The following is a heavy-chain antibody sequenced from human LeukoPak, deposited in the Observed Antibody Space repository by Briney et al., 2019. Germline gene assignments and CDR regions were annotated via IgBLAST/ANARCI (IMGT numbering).Heavy chain of an antibody. V-gene: IGHV4-34*01. CDR1: GGSFSGYY. J-gene: IGHJ6*03. D-gene: IGHD3-10*01. Sequence: SETLCLTCAVYGGSFSGYYWSWIRQPPGKGLEWIGEINHSGSTNYNPSLKSRVTISVDTSKNQFSLKLSSVTAADTAVYYCARGRSYYGSGSYYYYYMYFWRKGTTVTVS. CDR2: INHSGST. CDR3: ARGRSYYGSGSYYYYYMYF.